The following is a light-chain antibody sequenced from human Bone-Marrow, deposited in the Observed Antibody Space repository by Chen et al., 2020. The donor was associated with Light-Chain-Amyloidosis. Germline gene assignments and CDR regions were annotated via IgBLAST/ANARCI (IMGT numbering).Light chain of an antibody. Sequence: SYVLTQPSSVSVAPGQTATIACGGNNIGSTSVHWYQQTPGQAHLLAVYDDSVRPSWIPERLSGSDAGTTATRTISRVEAGDEADYDCQVWDRSSDGPVFGGGTKLTVL. J-gene: IGLJ3*02. CDR1: NIGSTS. CDR2: DDS. CDR3: QVWDRSSDGPV. V-gene: IGLV3-21*02.